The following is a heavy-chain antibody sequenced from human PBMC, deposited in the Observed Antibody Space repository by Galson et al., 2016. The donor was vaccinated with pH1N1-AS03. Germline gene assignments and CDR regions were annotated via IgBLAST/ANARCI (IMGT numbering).Heavy chain of an antibody. J-gene: IGHJ4*02. V-gene: IGHV3-23*01. CDR2: ISGSGGNT. CDR3: AKSPDFWSGYYPFDS. D-gene: IGHD3-3*01. CDR1: GFTFSNHA. Sequence: SLRLSCAASGFTFSNHAMAWVRQAPGKGLEWVSSISGSGGNTYYADSVKGRFTISRDNSKKTLYLQMNSLRAEDTGVYYCAKSPDFWSGYYPFDSWGQGTLVTVSS.